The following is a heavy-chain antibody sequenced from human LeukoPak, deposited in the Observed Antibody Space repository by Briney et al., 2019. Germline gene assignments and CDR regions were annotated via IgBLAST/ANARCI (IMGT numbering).Heavy chain of an antibody. CDR3: ARGGWYYDSSGYYSGSDY. V-gene: IGHV3-64*01. J-gene: IGHJ4*02. CDR2: ISSNGGST. CDR1: GFTFSSYA. Sequence: GGSLRLSCAASGFTFSSYAMHWVRQAPGKGLEYVSAISSNGGSTYYANSVKGRFTISRDNSKNTLYLQMGSLRAEDMAVYYCARGGWYYDSSGYYSGSDYWGQGTLVTVSS. D-gene: IGHD3-22*01.